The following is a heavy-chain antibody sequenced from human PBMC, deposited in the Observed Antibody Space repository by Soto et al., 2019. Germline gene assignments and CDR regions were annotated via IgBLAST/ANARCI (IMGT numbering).Heavy chain of an antibody. CDR3: ARSVARSGPFDY. J-gene: IGHJ4*02. CDR1: GFTFSSYW. V-gene: IGHV3-7*03. D-gene: IGHD2-15*01. Sequence: EVQLVESGGGLVQPGGSLRVSCVASGFTFSSYWMSWVRQTPGKGLEWVANIKQDGSEKYYVDSVKGRFTISRDNAKNSLYLQMNSLRAEDTAVYYCARSVARSGPFDYWGQGTLVTVSS. CDR2: IKQDGSEK.